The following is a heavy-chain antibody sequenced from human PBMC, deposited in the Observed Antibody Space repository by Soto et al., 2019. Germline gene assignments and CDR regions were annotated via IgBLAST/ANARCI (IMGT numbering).Heavy chain of an antibody. CDR3: ARTRLQSDFDI. D-gene: IGHD4-4*01. J-gene: IGHJ3*02. CDR1: GYTVTGYD. Sequence: QVQLVQSGAEVKKPGASVKVSCKASGYTVTGYDSHWVRQATGQGLEWMGWMNPNTGYTANAQKFQGRVTMTRNIYISTVYMELSSLSSEDTAVYYCARTRLQSDFDIWGQGTMVTVSS. CDR2: MNPNTGYT. V-gene: IGHV1-8*01.